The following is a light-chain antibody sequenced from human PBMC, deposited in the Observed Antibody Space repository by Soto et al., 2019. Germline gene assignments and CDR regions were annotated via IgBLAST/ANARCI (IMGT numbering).Light chain of an antibody. CDR3: QQYNNWPQT. CDR1: QSVSSN. Sequence: VMTQAPATLSVSPGERATLSCRASQSVSSNLAWYQQKPGQAPRLLIYGASTRATGIPARFSGSGSGTEFTLTISSLQSEDFAVYYCQQYNNWPQTFGQGTKVDIK. V-gene: IGKV3-15*01. J-gene: IGKJ1*01. CDR2: GAS.